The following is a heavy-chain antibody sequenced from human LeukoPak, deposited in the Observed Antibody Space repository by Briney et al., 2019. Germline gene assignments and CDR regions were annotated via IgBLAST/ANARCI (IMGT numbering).Heavy chain of an antibody. J-gene: IGHJ4*02. CDR2: IYSGGGT. D-gene: IGHD4-17*01. Sequence: GGSLRLSCAASGFTFSSYAMSWVRQAPGKGLEWVSVIYSGGGTYYADSVKGRFTISRDSSKNTLFLQMNSLRAEDTAVYFCARADYGDYLFDYWGQGTLVTVSS. V-gene: IGHV3-66*01. CDR1: GFTFSSYA. CDR3: ARADYGDYLFDY.